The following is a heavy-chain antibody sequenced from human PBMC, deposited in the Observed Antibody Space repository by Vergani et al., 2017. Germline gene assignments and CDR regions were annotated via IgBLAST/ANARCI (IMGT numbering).Heavy chain of an antibody. Sequence: QLQLQESGPGLVKPSETLSLTCTVSGGSISSSSYYWGWIRQPPGKVLEWIGSIYYSGSTYYNPSRKSRITISIDTSKNQFSLKLSSVTAADTAVYYCVYDSSGYYSDAFDIWGQGTMVTVSS. CDR2: IYYSGST. J-gene: IGHJ3*02. CDR1: GGSISSSSYY. D-gene: IGHD3-22*01. CDR3: VYDSSGYYSDAFDI. V-gene: IGHV4-39*07.